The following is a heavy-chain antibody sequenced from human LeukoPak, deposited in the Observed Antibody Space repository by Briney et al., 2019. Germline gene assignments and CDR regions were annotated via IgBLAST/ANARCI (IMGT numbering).Heavy chain of an antibody. V-gene: IGHV1-18*01. CDR2: ISPYNGNT. CDR3: ARDHCVSSGCYEDYYYGMDV. Sequence: ASVKVSRKASGYTFTSYGISWVRQAPGQGLEWMGWISPYNGNTNYAQKLQGRVTMTTDTSTTTAYMELRSLRSDDTAVYFCARDHCVSSGCYEDYYYGMDVWGRGTTVTVSS. CDR1: GYTFTSYG. J-gene: IGHJ6*01. D-gene: IGHD6-25*01.